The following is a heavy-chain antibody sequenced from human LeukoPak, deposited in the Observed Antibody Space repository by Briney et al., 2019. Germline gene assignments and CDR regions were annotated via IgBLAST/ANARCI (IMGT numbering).Heavy chain of an antibody. CDR3: AHRRGDGFIDY. J-gene: IGHJ4*02. V-gene: IGHV2-5*02. Sequence: SGPTLVNPTQTLSLTCTFSGFSLTTSGVGGCWIRQTPGKALEWLALIYWDDDKCYSPSLKSRLTITKDTSKNQVVLTMTKMDPVDTATYYCAHRRGDGFIDYWGQGTLVTVSS. CDR2: IYWDDDK. D-gene: IGHD5-24*01. CDR1: GFSLTTSGVG.